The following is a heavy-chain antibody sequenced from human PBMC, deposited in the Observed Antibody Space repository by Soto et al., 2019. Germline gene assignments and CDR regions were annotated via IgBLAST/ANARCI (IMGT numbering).Heavy chain of an antibody. Sequence: QVQLVQSGAEVKKPGSSVKVSCKASGGTFSSYSINWVRQAPGQGLEWMGEIIHIFGTANYAQKFQGRVTITADESTSTAYMELSSLRSEDTAVYDCARDGGRHSGGIDYWGQGTLVTVSS. V-gene: IGHV1-69*01. CDR2: IIHIFGTA. D-gene: IGHD1-26*01. CDR3: ARDGGRHSGGIDY. J-gene: IGHJ4*02. CDR1: GGTFSSYS.